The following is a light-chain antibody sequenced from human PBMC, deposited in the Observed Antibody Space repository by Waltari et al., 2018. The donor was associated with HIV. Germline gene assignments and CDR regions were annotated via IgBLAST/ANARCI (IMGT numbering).Light chain of an antibody. CDR2: RNN. J-gene: IGLJ2*01. CDR1: TTY. Sequence: QSVLTQPPSASGTPGQRVTISCSGTTTYVHWYQQLPGAAPKLLIYRNNQRPSGVPARFSGSKSGTSASLAISGLRSEDEAEYFCATWDDSLNGPLFGGGTKLTVL. V-gene: IGLV1-47*01. CDR3: ATWDDSLNGPL.